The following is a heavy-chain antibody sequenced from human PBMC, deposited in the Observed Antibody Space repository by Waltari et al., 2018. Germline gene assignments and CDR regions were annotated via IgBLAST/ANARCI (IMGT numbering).Heavy chain of an antibody. CDR2: INHSGST. CDR1: GGSFSGYY. Sequence: QLQLQQWGAGLLKPSEPLSLTCAVYGGSFSGYYWSWIRQPPGKGLEWIGEINHSGSTNYNPSLKSRVTISADTSKNQFSLKLSSVTAADTAVYYCASGTSNWFDPWGQGTLVTVSS. V-gene: IGHV4-34*01. CDR3: ASGTSNWFDP. J-gene: IGHJ5*02.